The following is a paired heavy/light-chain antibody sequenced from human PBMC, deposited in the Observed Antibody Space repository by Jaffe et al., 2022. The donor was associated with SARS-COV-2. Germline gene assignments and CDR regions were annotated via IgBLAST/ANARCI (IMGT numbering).Heavy chain of an antibody. CDR1: GFTFSSYV. J-gene: IGHJ4*02. D-gene: IGHD5-18*01. CDR3: ARDMRGYSYAPRGTPMGY. Sequence: QVQLVESGGGVVQPGRSLRLSCAASGFTFSSYVMHWVRQAPGKGLEWVAAIWYDGDNKYYADSVKGRFTISRDNSKNTLYLQMNSLRAEDTAVFYCARDMRGYSYAPRGTPMGYWGQGTLVTVSS. CDR2: IWYDGDNK. V-gene: IGHV3-33*01.
Light chain of an antibody. J-gene: IGKJ5*01. CDR2: EVS. V-gene: IGKV2D-29*01. CDR1: QSLLHSDGKTY. CDR3: MQSIELPIT. Sequence: DIVMTQTPLSLSVTPGQPASISCKSSQSLLHSDGKTYLYWFLQKPGQPPQLLIYEVSNRFSGVPDRFSGSGSGTDFTLKISRVEAEDVGVYYCMQSIELPITFGQGTRLEIK.